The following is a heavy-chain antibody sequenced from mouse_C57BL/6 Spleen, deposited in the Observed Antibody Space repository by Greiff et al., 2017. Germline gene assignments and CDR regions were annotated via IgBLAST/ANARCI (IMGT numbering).Heavy chain of an antibody. D-gene: IGHD2-4*01. CDR2: IYPGSGST. CDR3: ATIYYDYAWFAY. J-gene: IGHJ3*01. V-gene: IGHV1-55*01. CDR1: GYTFTSYW. Sequence: QVQLQQPGAELVKPGASVKMSCTASGYTFTSYWITWVKQRPGQGLEWIGDIYPGSGSTNYNEKFKSKATLTVDTSSSTAYMQLSSLTSEDSAVYYCATIYYDYAWFAYWGQGTLVTVSA.